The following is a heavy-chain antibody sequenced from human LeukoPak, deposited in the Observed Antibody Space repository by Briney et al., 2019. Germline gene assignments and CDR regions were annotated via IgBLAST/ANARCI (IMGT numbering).Heavy chain of an antibody. Sequence: GGSLRLSYAASGFNFNSYWMHWVRQAPGKGLVWVSRINKDGCSTTYADSVKGRFTISRDNAKNTLYLQMNSLRAEDTAVYYCARESDCTTTSCSSVDYWGQGTLVTVSS. CDR2: INKDGCST. V-gene: IGHV3-74*03. D-gene: IGHD2-2*01. J-gene: IGHJ4*02. CDR1: GFNFNSYW. CDR3: ARESDCTTTSCSSVDY.